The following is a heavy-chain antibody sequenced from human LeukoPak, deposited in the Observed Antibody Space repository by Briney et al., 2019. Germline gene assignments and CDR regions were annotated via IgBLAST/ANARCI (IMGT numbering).Heavy chain of an antibody. Sequence: GGSLRLSCAASGFTFSSYAMSWVRQAPGKGLEWVSAISGSGGSTYYADSVKGRFTISRDNSKNTLYLQMNRLRAEDTAVYYCAKADAPYSGSYDYWGQGTLVTVSS. CDR2: ISGSGGST. CDR3: AKADAPYSGSYDY. CDR1: GFTFSSYA. D-gene: IGHD1-26*01. V-gene: IGHV3-23*01. J-gene: IGHJ4*02.